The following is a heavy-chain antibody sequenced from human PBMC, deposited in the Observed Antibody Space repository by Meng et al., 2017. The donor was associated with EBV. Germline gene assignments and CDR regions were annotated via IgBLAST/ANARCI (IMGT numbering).Heavy chain of an antibody. CDR2: IKPSGGST. CDR1: GYTFTSYY. Sequence: QVPVVQGGAGVKKPAAPVKLSCKEYGYTFTSYYMHWVRQASGQGLEWMGIIKPSGGSTSYAPKFQGRAIMTRDTSTRTAYMELSSLRAEDTAVYYCARDFCGGDCYLFDYWGQGTLVTVSS. CDR3: ARDFCGGDCYLFDY. J-gene: IGHJ4*02. D-gene: IGHD2-21*01. V-gene: IGHV1-46*01.